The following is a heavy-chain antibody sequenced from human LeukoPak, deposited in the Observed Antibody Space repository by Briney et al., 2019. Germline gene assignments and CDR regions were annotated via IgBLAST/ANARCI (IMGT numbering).Heavy chain of an antibody. J-gene: IGHJ3*01. CDR1: VFTFSSYA. D-gene: IGHD3-10*01. CDR3: ARDWTFTRFSGSHPCAFDV. CDR2: ISYDGSNN. V-gene: IGHV3-30-3*01. Sequence: GGALRLSRVASVFTFSSYAMHWVRQAPGRGLEWVAVISYDGSNNYYAASVKGRFTISRDNSKNTLYLQMNSLRAEDTAVYYCARDWTFTRFSGSHPCAFDVWGQGTMVTVSS.